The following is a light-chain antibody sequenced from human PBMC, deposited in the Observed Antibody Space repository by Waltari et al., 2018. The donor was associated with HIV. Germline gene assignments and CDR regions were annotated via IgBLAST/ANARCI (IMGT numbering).Light chain of an antibody. Sequence: QSVLTQSPSVSAAPGQKVTISCSGSGSNMGNNYVSWYQQVPGTAPKVLIYDNNKRPSGSLDRFSGSKSGTSATLGITGLQTGDEADYYCGTWDSSLSAVVFGGGTKLTVL. CDR1: GSNMGNNY. J-gene: IGLJ2*01. CDR3: GTWDSSLSAVV. V-gene: IGLV1-51*01. CDR2: DNN.